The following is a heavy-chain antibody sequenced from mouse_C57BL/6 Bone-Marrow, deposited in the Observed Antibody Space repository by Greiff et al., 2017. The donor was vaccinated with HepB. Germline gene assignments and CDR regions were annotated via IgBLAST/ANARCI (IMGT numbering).Heavy chain of an antibody. Sequence: VQLKESGAELVRPGTSVKMSCKASGYTFTNYWIGWAKQRPGHGLEWIGDIYPGGGYTNYNEKFKGKATLTADKSSSTAYMQFSSLTSEDSAIYYCARGASLDYWGQGTTLTVSS. V-gene: IGHV1-63*01. J-gene: IGHJ2*01. D-gene: IGHD6-1*01. CDR3: ARGASLDY. CDR2: IYPGGGYT. CDR1: GYTFTNYW.